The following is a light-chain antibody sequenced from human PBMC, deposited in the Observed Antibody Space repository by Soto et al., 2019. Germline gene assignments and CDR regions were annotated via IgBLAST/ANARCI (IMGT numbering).Light chain of an antibody. Sequence: ESVLTQSPGTLSLSPGERATLSCRAGQSITTSYLAWYQQRIGQAPRLLIYGASSRAPGIPDRFSGSGSGTDFTLTNSRLEPEDFAVYYCQQYGSSITFGQGTRLEIK. J-gene: IGKJ5*01. CDR2: GAS. V-gene: IGKV3-20*01. CDR3: QQYGSSIT. CDR1: QSITTSY.